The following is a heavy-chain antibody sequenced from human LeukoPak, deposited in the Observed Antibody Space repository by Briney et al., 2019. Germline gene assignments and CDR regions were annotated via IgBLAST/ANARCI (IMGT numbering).Heavy chain of an antibody. D-gene: IGHD3-9*01. CDR1: GFTFSDYY. CDR3: ARVRYYDILTGYYYGMDV. J-gene: IGHJ6*04. V-gene: IGHV3-11*06. Sequence: PGGSLRLSCAASGFTFSDYYMSWIRQAPGKGLEWVSYISSSSSYTNYADSVKGRFTISRDNAKNSLYLQMDSLRAEDTAVYYCARVRYYDILTGYYYGMDVWGKGTTVTVSS. CDR2: ISSSSSYT.